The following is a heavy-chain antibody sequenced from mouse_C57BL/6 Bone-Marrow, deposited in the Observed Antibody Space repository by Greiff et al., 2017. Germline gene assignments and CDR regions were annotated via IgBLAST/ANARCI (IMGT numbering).Heavy chain of an antibody. CDR2: INPYNGGT. Sequence: EVQLQQSGPVLVKPGASVKMSCKASGYTFTDYYMNWVKQSHGKSLEWIGVINPYNGGTSYNQKFKGKATLTVDKSSSTAYMELNSLTSEDSAVYYCARGEGFLPGYAMDYWGQGTSVTVSS. J-gene: IGHJ4*01. CDR1: GYTFTDYY. CDR3: ARGEGFLPGYAMDY. V-gene: IGHV1-19*01. D-gene: IGHD2-10*01.